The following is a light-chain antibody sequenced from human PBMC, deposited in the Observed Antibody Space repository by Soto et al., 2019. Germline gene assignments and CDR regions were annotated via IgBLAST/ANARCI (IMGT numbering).Light chain of an antibody. J-gene: IGKJ4*01. CDR1: QGISSY. CDR2: AAS. Sequence: DIQLTQSPSFLSASVGDRVTITCRATQGISSYLAWYQQKPGKAPKLLIYAASTVQTGVPSRFSGSGSGTEFTLTISILQPEDFATYYCQQLNSYPLTFRGGTKVEI. V-gene: IGKV1-9*01. CDR3: QQLNSYPLT.